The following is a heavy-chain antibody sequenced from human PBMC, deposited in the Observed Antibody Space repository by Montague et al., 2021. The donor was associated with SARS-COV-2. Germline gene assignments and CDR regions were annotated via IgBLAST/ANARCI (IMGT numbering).Heavy chain of an antibody. J-gene: IGHJ3*02. D-gene: IGHD4/OR15-4a*01. CDR1: GFTFGSYA. V-gene: IGHV3-30*04. CDR2: ISYDGSNK. Sequence: SLRLSCAASGFTFGSYAMHWVRQAPGKGLEWVAVISYDGSNKYYADSVKGRFTISRDNSKNTLYLQMNSLRAEDTAVYYCAREGVLDAFDIWGQGTMVTVSS. CDR3: AREGVLDAFDI.